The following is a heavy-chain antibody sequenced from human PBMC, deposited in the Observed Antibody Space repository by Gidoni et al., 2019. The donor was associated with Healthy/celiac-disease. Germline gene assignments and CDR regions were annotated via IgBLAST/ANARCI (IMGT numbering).Heavy chain of an antibody. J-gene: IGHJ1*01. D-gene: IGHD4-17*01. CDR2: IFPNDEK. CDR1: GFSLSHARMG. V-gene: IGHV2-26*01. CDR3: ARTPADYGDLVFQH. Sequence: QVTLKESGPVLVKPTETLTLTCTVPGFSLSHARMGVSWIRQPPGKAMEWLAHIFPNDEKSYSTSLKIRLTISKDTSKSQVVLTMTNMDPVDTATYYCARTPADYGDLVFQHWGQGTLVTVSS.